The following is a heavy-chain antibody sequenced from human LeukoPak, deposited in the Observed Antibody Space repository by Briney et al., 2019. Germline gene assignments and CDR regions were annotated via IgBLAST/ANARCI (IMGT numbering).Heavy chain of an antibody. J-gene: IGHJ4*02. Sequence: PSETLSLTCAVYGGSFSGYYWSWIRQPPGKGLEWIGSIYYSGSTYYNPSLKSRVTISVDTSKNQFSLKLSSVTAADTAVYYCARQAATMVRGVIPFDYWGQGTLVTVSS. CDR3: ARQAATMVRGVIPFDY. CDR2: IYYSGST. CDR1: GGSFSGYY. D-gene: IGHD3-10*01. V-gene: IGHV4-34*01.